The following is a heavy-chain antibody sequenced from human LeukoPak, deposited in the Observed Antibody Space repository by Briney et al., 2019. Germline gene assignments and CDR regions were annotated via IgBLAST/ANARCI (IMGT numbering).Heavy chain of an antibody. CDR1: GFTFNKFA. V-gene: IGHV3-23*01. Sequence: GGSLRLSCAASGFTFNKFAMSWVRQAPGKGLEWVSGIIENGGETYYADSVKGRFTISRDNSKNTLYLQMNSLRAEDTAVYYCAKDFSGYSYSYYYYGMDVWGQGTTVTVSS. CDR3: AKDFSGYSYSYYYYGMDV. CDR2: IIENGGET. D-gene: IGHD6-13*01. J-gene: IGHJ6*02.